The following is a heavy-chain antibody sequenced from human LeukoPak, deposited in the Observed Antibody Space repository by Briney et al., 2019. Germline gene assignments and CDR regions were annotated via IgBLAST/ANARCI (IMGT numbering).Heavy chain of an antibody. CDR2: IYYSGNT. J-gene: IGHJ6*02. D-gene: IGHD3-10*01. Sequence: SETLSLTCTASGGSISSRSYYWGWIRQPPGKGLEWIGSIYYSGNTYYNPSLKSRVTISVDTSKNQFSLKLSSVTAADTAVYYCARDRYGSGIPYYYGVDVWGQGTTVTVSS. V-gene: IGHV4-39*01. CDR1: GGSISSRSYY. CDR3: ARDRYGSGIPYYYGVDV.